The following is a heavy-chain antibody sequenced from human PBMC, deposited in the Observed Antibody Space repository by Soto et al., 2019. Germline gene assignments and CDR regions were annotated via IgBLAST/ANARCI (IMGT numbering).Heavy chain of an antibody. J-gene: IGHJ4*02. CDR2: INHSGST. D-gene: IGHD2-2*01. CDR1: GWSFRGFY. CDR3: ARGRTLYCSSTSCYQYYFDY. V-gene: IGHV4-34*01. Sequence: PSETLSLTCAVYGWSFRGFYWSWIRPPPGKGLEWIGEINHSGSTNYNPSLKSRVTISVDTSKNQFSLKLSSVTAADTAVYYCARGRTLYCSSTSCYQYYFDYWGQGTLVTVSS.